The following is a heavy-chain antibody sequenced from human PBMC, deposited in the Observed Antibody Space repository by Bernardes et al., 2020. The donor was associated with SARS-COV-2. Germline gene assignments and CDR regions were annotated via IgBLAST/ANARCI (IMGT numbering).Heavy chain of an antibody. CDR2: LYIAGTP. J-gene: IGHJ6*02. CDR1: NFTFSINY. Sequence: GGSLSLPCKASNFTFSINYLSWVRQPPGKGLEWVWLLYIAGTPSYADPVKGRFTVSRDNSKNTLFLQMSDLRAEDTAIYYCATAPHYYYGLDVWGQGTAVTVSS. CDR3: ATAPHYYYGLDV. V-gene: IGHV3-53*01.